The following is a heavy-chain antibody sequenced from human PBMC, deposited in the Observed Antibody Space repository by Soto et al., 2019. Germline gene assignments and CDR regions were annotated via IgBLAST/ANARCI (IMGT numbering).Heavy chain of an antibody. V-gene: IGHV4-61*01. J-gene: IGHJ4*02. CDR2: IYYRGST. CDR3: ARDFIAASQGYFDY. D-gene: IGHD6-6*01. Sequence: QVQLQESGPGLVKPSETLSLTCTVSGGSVSSGSYYWSWIRQPPGKGLEWIGCIYYRGSTNYNPSLKSRVTISVDTSKNQFSLKLSSVTAADTAVYYCARDFIAASQGYFDYWGQGTLVTVSS. CDR1: GGSVSSGSYY.